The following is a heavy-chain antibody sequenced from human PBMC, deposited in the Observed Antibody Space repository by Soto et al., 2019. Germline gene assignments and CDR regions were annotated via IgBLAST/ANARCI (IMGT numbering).Heavy chain of an antibody. J-gene: IGHJ6*04. Sequence: QVQLVQSGDEVKKPGASVKVSCKASGYIFVNYGIAWVRQAPGQGLEWMGGISPYTGNTHSARKVQGRLTMTTDTPTSTAYMDLGSLTSEDTAVYYCVMVDNYVTPTPQDVWGEGTTVTVSS. D-gene: IGHD3-16*01. V-gene: IGHV1-18*01. CDR2: ISPYTGNT. CDR3: VMVDNYVTPTPQDV. CDR1: GYIFVNYG.